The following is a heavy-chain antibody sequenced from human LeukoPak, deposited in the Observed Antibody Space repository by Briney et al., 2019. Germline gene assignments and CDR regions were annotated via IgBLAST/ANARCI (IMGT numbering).Heavy chain of an antibody. D-gene: IGHD4-4*01. V-gene: IGHV3-23*01. Sequence: GGSLSLSCAASGFTFSSYAMSWVRQAPGKGLEWVSAISGSGGSKYYADPVKGRFTISRGNSKNTLYLQMHSLRAEDTAVYYCAKTTVSDTFDYWGQGTLVTVSS. CDR1: GFTFSSYA. CDR3: AKTTVSDTFDY. J-gene: IGHJ4*02. CDR2: ISGSGGSK.